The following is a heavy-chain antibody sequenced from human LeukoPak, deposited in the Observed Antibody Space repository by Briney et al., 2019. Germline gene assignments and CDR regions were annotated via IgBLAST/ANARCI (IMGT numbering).Heavy chain of an antibody. CDR3: AGGYSSGGKWFDP. V-gene: IGHV6-1*01. D-gene: IGHD6-19*01. J-gene: IGHJ5*02. CDR1: GDSVSSNSAA. CDR2: TYYRSKWYN. Sequence: SQTLSLTCAISGDSVSSNSAAWNWIRQSPSRGLEWLGRTYYRSKWYNDYAVSVESRITINPDTSKNQFSLQLSSVTPEDTAVYYCAGGYSSGGKWFDPWGQGTLVTVSS.